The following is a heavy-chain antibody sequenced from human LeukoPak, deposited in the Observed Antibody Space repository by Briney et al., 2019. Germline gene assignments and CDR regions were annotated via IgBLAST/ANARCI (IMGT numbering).Heavy chain of an antibody. J-gene: IGHJ5*02. V-gene: IGHV1-69*01. CDR3: ARDWGVGIAAAGPNWFDP. CDR1: GGTFSSYA. D-gene: IGHD6-13*01. CDR2: IIPIFGTA. Sequence: ASVKVSCKASGGTFSSYAISWVRQAPGQGLEWMGGIIPIFGTANYAQKFQGRVTITADESTSTAYMELSSLRSEDTAVYYCARDWGVGIAAAGPNWFDPWGQGTLVTVSS.